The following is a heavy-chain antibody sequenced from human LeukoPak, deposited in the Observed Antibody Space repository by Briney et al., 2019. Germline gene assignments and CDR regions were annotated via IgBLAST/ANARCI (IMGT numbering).Heavy chain of an antibody. CDR3: ARDPWITMVRGVFPLYYFDY. V-gene: IGHV1-2*02. CDR2: INPNSGGT. D-gene: IGHD3-10*01. CDR1: GYTFTGYY. J-gene: IGHJ4*02. Sequence: ASVKVSCKASGYTFTGYYMHWVRQAPGQGLEWMGWINPNSGGTNYAQKFRGRVTMTRDTSISTAYMELSRLRSDDTAVYYCARDPWITMVRGVFPLYYFDYWGQGTLVTVSS.